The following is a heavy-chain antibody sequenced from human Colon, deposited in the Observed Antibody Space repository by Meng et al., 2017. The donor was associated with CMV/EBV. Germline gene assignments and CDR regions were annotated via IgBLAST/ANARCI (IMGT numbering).Heavy chain of an antibody. CDR2: SSTQDWGP. D-gene: IGHD6-13*01. V-gene: IGHV1-2*02. Sequence: GYELEKPGASVNVLCQTSGCTFNATNLHWGRHGPGQGLEGMWGSSTQDWGPYCAQKVQERVNLTRDKSITTAYMELSGLTSDDKAIYYCVRESWYFNVWGEGTLVTVSS. CDR3: VRESWYFNV. CDR1: GCTFNATN. J-gene: IGHJ4*02.